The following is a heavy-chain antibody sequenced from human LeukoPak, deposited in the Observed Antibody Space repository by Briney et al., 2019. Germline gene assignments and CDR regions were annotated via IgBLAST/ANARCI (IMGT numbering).Heavy chain of an antibody. J-gene: IGHJ4*02. D-gene: IGHD6-13*01. CDR1: GFSFSSYS. CDR3: ARGWVAAAGSFDY. CDR2: IRSSSSPI. V-gene: IGHV3-48*04. Sequence: GGSLRLSCAASGFSFSSYSMNWVRQAPGKGLEWVSYIRSSSSPIYYADSVKGRFTISRDNAKNSLYLQMNSLRAEDTAVYYCARGWVAAAGSFDYWGQGTLVTVSS.